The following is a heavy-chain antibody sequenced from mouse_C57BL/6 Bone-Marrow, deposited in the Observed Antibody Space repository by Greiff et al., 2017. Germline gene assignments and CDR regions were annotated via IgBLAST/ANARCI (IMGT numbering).Heavy chain of an antibody. Sequence: QVQLQQSGAELARPGASVKLSCKASGYTFTSYGISWVKQRTGQGLEWIGEIYPRSGNTYYNEKFKGKATLTADKSSSTAYMELRSLTSEDSAVYFCARSRWLPYAYWGQGTLVTVSA. J-gene: IGHJ3*01. CDR1: GYTFTSYG. D-gene: IGHD2-2*01. V-gene: IGHV1-81*01. CDR2: IYPRSGNT. CDR3: ARSRWLPYAY.